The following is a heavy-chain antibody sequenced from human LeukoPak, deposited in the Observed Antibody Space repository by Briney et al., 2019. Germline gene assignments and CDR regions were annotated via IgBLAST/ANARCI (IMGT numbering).Heavy chain of an antibody. CDR2: ISSSGSST. J-gene: IGHJ4*02. D-gene: IGHD2-8*01. V-gene: IGHV3-48*03. CDR3: ARDAEYCTNGVCNYFDY. CDR1: GFSFSSYE. Sequence: PGGSLRLSCAASGFSFSSYEMNWVRQAPEKGLEWVSYISSSGSSTQYADSVKGRFTISRDNAKNSLYLQMNSLRAEDTAVYYCARDAEYCTNGVCNYFDYWGQGTLVTVSS.